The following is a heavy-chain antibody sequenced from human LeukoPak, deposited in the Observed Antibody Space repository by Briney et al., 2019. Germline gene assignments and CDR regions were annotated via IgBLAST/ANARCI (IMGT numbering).Heavy chain of an antibody. CDR3: ARGPPIVVVVAATMDY. J-gene: IGHJ4*02. V-gene: IGHV1-2*02. D-gene: IGHD2-15*01. CDR1: GYTFTGYY. Sequence: ASVKVSCKASGYTFTGYYMHWVRQAPGRGLEWMGWINPNSGGTNYAQKFQGRVTMTRDTSISTAYMELSRLRSDDTAVYYCARGPPIVVVVAATMDYWGQGTLVTVSS. CDR2: INPNSGGT.